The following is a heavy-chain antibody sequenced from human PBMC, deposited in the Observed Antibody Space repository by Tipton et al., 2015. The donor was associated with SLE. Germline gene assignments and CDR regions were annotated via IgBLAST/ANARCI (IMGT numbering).Heavy chain of an antibody. CDR3: ARSGSYSQFDY. V-gene: IGHV4-39*07. Sequence: TLSLTCTVSGGSISSSSHYWGWIRQPPGKGLEWIGSIFHYSGSTYYNPSLKSRVSISVDTPKNQFSLKLSSVTAADTAVYYCARSGSYSQFDYWGQGTLVTVSS. CDR2: IFHYSGST. D-gene: IGHD1-26*01. CDR1: GGSISSSSHY. J-gene: IGHJ4*02.